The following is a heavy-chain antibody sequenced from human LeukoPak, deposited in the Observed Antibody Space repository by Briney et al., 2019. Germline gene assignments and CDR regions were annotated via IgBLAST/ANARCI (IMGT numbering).Heavy chain of an antibody. CDR2: IRSNGRDT. J-gene: IGHJ4*02. V-gene: IGHV3-64*01. CDR1: GFTFSSYA. Sequence: SGGSLRLSCAASGFTFSSYALHWVRPAPGKGLEYVSDIRSNGRDTDYATSVKGRFTISRDNSKNTLYLQMGSLRAEETAVYYCPREDYGSGSYPLDYWGQGTLVTVSS. D-gene: IGHD3-10*01. CDR3: PREDYGSGSYPLDY.